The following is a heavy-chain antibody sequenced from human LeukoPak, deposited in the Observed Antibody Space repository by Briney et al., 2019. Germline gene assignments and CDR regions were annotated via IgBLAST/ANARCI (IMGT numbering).Heavy chain of an antibody. CDR2: ISYDGSNK. V-gene: IGHV3-30-3*01. Sequence: XGSLRLSCAASGFTFSSYAMHWVRQAPGKGLEWVAVISYDGSNKYYADSVKGRFTISRDNSKNTLYLQMNSLRAEDTAVYYCARTPYSSGWYEWYYYYYYGMDVWGRGTTVTVSS. D-gene: IGHD6-19*01. CDR1: GFTFSSYA. J-gene: IGHJ6*02. CDR3: ARTPYSSGWYEWYYYYYYGMDV.